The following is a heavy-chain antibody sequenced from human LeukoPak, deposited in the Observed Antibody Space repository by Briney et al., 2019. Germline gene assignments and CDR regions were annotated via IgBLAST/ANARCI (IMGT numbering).Heavy chain of an antibody. V-gene: IGHV4-34*01. CDR1: GGSFSHYY. D-gene: IGHD3-10*01. Sequence: SETLSLTCTVFGGSFSHYYWTWIRQPPGKGLEWIGEINHSGSTNYNPSLKSRLTISVDTSKKQFSLKLRSVTAADTAVYYCARDGRVLHSLDYWGQGTLVTVSS. CDR2: INHSGST. J-gene: IGHJ4*02. CDR3: ARDGRVLHSLDY.